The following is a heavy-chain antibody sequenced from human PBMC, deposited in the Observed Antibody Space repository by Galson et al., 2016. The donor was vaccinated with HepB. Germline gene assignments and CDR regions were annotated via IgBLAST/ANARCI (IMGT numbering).Heavy chain of an antibody. CDR3: ARNEGDGDYFEY. Sequence: SETLSLTCTVSGGSMRSYYWSWIRQPPGKKLEWIGYVSYGGSTKYNPSLESRVTIPVDKSKNQFSLKLISVTAADSAVYYCARNEGDGDYFEYWGQGILVAVSS. V-gene: IGHV4-59*01. CDR1: GGSMRSYY. CDR2: VSYGGST. D-gene: IGHD3-16*01. J-gene: IGHJ4*02.